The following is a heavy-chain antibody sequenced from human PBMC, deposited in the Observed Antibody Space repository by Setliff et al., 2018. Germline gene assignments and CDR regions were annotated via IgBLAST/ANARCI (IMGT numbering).Heavy chain of an antibody. CDR2: IRYDGSNK. Sequence: PGGSLRLSCAASGFTFSSYGMHWVRQAPGKGLEWVAFIRYDGSNKYYADSVKGRFTISRDNSKNTLYPQMTSLRAEDTAVYYCAKDMRGSSWSTYYWGMDVWGQGATVTV. D-gene: IGHD6-13*01. J-gene: IGHJ6*02. V-gene: IGHV3-30*02. CDR3: AKDMRGSSWSTYYWGMDV. CDR1: GFTFSSYG.